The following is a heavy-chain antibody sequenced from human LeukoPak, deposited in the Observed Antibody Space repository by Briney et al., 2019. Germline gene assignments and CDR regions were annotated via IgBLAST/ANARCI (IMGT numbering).Heavy chain of an antibody. V-gene: IGHV3-23*01. J-gene: IGHJ4*02. CDR1: GFTFSSYG. Sequence: GGSLRLSYAASGFTFSSYGMSWVRQAPGKGLEWVSAISGSGGSTYYADSVKGRFTISRDNSKNTLYLQMNSLRAEDTAVYYCAKAASRAYCSGGSCYYFDYWGQGTLVTVSS. CDR3: AKAASRAYCSGGSCYYFDY. CDR2: ISGSGGST. D-gene: IGHD2-15*01.